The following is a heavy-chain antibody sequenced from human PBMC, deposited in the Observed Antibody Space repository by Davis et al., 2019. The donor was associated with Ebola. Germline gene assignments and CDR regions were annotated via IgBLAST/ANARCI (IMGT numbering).Heavy chain of an antibody. V-gene: IGHV4-4*07. CDR3: ARGIVVVPAAIVGGMDV. Sequence: PSETLSLTCTVSGGSISSYYWSWIRQPAGKGLEWIGRIYTSGSTNYNPSLKSRVTMSVDTSKNQFSLKLSSVTAADTAVYYCARGIVVVPAAIVGGMDVWGQGTTVTVSS. J-gene: IGHJ6*02. CDR1: GGSISSYY. CDR2: IYTSGST. D-gene: IGHD2-2*01.